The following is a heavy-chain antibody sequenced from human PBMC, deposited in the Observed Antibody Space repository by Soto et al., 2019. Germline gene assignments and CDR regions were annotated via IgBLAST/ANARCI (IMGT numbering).Heavy chain of an antibody. D-gene: IGHD3-3*01. CDR2: IYWDDDK. CDR1: GFSLSTSGVN. J-gene: IGHJ4*02. Sequence: QITLKESGPTLVKPTQTLTLTCTCSGFSLSTSGVNVGWIRQPPGKALDWLALIYWDDDKRYSPSLKSRLTVTKDTAKNQVVLTMTNMAPVDTATYFCAHRLDDVSPFEFWGQGTLVTVSS. V-gene: IGHV2-5*02. CDR3: AHRLDDVSPFEF.